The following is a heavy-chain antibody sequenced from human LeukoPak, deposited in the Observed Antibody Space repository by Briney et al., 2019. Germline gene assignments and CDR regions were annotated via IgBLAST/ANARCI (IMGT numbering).Heavy chain of an antibody. CDR3: TTEDVVPAAFDP. CDR2: INPNSGGT. CDR1: GYTFTGYY. J-gene: IGHJ5*02. V-gene: IGHV1-2*02. D-gene: IGHD2-2*01. Sequence: ASVKVSCKASGYTFTGYYIHWVRQAPGQGLEWMGSINPNSGGTNYAQKFQGRITMTWDTSINTAYMELSRLRSDDTAVYYCTTEDVVPAAFDPWGQGTLVTVSS.